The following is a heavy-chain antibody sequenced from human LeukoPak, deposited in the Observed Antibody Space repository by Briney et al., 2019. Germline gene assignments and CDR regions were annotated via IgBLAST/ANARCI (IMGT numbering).Heavy chain of an antibody. J-gene: IGHJ3*02. CDR1: GFTFSSYS. CDR3: AKDRQGYYGSGSLDAFDI. Sequence: GGSLRLSCAASGFTFSSYSMNWVRQAPGKGLEWVSYISSSSSTIYYADSVKGRFTISRDNAKNSLYLQMNSLRAEDTALYYCAKDRQGYYGSGSLDAFDIWGQGTMVTVSS. D-gene: IGHD3-10*01. V-gene: IGHV3-48*01. CDR2: ISSSSSTI.